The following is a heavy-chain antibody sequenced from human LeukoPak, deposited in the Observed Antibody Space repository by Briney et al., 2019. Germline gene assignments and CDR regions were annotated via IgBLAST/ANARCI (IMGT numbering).Heavy chain of an antibody. CDR3: AKDQRWESPHYLDS. CDR1: GGTFSGYY. J-gene: IGHJ4*02. CDR2: ISASGGST. Sequence: PSATLSLPCAVYGGTFSGYYWSWVRRPPGKGLEGISGISASGGSTYYADSVRGRFTISRDNSKNTLYVQMNSLRDEDTAVYYCAKDQRWESPHYLDSWGQGTLVTVSS. D-gene: IGHD1-26*01. V-gene: IGHV3-23*01.